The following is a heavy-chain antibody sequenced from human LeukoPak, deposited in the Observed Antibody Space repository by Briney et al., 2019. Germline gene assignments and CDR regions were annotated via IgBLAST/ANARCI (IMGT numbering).Heavy chain of an antibody. D-gene: IGHD3-3*02. V-gene: IGHV4-38-2*01. CDR2: IYHSGST. CDR3: ERHLGHYY. CDR1: GYSISSGYY. Sequence: SETLSLTCAVSGYSISSGYYWGWIRQPPRKGLEWIGSIYHSGSTYYNPSLKSRVTISVDTSKNQFSLKLSSVTAADTAVYSCERHLGHYYFGQGPLVTVSS. J-gene: IGHJ4*02.